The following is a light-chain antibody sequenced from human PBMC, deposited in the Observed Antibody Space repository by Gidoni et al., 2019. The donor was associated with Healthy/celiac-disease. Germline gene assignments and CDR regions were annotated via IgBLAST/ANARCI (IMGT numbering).Light chain of an antibody. CDR2: GAS. J-gene: IGKJ2*01. CDR1: QSVSSSY. Sequence: VLTQSPGTLSLSPVERATLSCRASQSVSSSYLAWYQQKPGQAPRLLIYGASSRATGIPDRFSGSGSGTDFTLTISRLEPEDFAVYYCQQYGSSPQYTFGQGTKLEIK. CDR3: QQYGSSPQYT. V-gene: IGKV3-20*01.